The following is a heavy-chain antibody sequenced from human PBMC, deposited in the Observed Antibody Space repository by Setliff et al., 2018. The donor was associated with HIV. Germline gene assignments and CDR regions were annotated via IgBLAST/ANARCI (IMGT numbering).Heavy chain of an antibody. D-gene: IGHD2-15*01. CDR2: SIPVFGTV. CDR1: GGTFSGYA. J-gene: IGHJ4*02. V-gene: IGHV1-69*13. Sequence: SVKVSCKAPGGTFSGYAFSWVRQAPGQGFEWMGGSIPVFGTVNYAQKFLGRATITADESTNTSYMELTSLRSEDTAVYFCARDSHCSGPSCYSGGQFFDSWAQGTLVTVSS. CDR3: ARDSHCSGPSCYSGGQFFDS.